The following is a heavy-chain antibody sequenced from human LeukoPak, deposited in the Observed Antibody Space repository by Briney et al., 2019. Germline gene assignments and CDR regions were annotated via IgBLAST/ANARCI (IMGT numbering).Heavy chain of an antibody. CDR1: GFNVSSNY. V-gene: IGHV3-66*02. J-gene: IGHJ4*02. D-gene: IGHD6-13*01. Sequence: PGGSLRLSCAASGFNVSSNYMTWIRQAPGKGLEWVSLIYGADAAYYAESVRGRFMTSRDNLKNTLFLQMNSLRVEDTALYYCVTSTGQQFIPYDYWGQGTHVTVSS. CDR2: IYGADAA. CDR3: VTSTGQQFIPYDY.